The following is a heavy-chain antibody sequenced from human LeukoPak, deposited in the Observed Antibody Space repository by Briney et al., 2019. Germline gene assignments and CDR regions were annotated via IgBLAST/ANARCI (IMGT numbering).Heavy chain of an antibody. Sequence: SETLSLTCAVYGGSFSVYYWSRIRQPPGKGLEWIGEINHSGSTNYNPSLKSRVTISVDTSKNQFSLKLSSVTAADTAVYYCARAPTTTVTTLKYSQHGGQGTLVTVSS. CDR1: GGSFSVYY. CDR2: INHSGST. D-gene: IGHD4-17*01. V-gene: IGHV4-34*01. CDR3: ARAPTTTVTTLKYSQH. J-gene: IGHJ1*01.